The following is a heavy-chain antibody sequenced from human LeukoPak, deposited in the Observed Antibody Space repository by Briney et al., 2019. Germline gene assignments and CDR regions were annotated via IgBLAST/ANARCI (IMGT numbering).Heavy chain of an antibody. CDR2: IYHSGST. CDR3: AKDLNYYASGNLFDY. CDR1: GYSISSGYY. J-gene: IGHJ4*02. V-gene: IGHV4-38-2*02. D-gene: IGHD3-10*01. Sequence: SETLSLTCTVSGYSISSGYYWGWIRQPPGKGLEWIGNIYHSGSTYYNPSLKSRVTISVDTSKNQFSLKMRFVTAADTAVYYCAKDLNYYASGNLFDYWGQGTQVTVSS.